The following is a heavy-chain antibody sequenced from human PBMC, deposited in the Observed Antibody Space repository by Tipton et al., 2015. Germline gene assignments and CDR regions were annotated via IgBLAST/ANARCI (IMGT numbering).Heavy chain of an antibody. V-gene: IGHV4-34*01. Sequence: TLSLTCAVYGGSFSGYYWSWIRQSPGKGLEWIGEINHSGSTNYNPSLKSRVTISVDTSKNQFSLRLSSVTAADTAVYYCARDDSALDSWGQGTLVTVSS. CDR3: ARDDSALDS. CDR1: GGSFSGYY. J-gene: IGHJ4*02. CDR2: INHSGST. D-gene: IGHD3-3*01.